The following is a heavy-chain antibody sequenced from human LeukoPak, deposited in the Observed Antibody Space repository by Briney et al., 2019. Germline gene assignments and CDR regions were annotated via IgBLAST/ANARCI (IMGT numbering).Heavy chain of an antibody. Sequence: SETLSLTCTVSGGSISSGSYYWSWIRQPAGKGLEWIWRIYTSGSTNYNPSLKSRVTISVDTSKNQFSLKLGSVTAADTAVYYCASELAGIFDYWGQGTLVTVSS. CDR1: GGSISSGSYY. V-gene: IGHV4-61*02. D-gene: IGHD3-10*01. CDR3: ASELAGIFDY. J-gene: IGHJ4*02. CDR2: IYTSGST.